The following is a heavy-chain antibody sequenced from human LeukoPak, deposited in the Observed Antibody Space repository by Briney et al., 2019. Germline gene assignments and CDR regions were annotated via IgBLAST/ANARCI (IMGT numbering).Heavy chain of an antibody. CDR2: TYYRSRWYN. Sequence: SQTLSLTCAISGDSVSTNSAAWNWIRQSPSRGLEWLARTYYRSRWYNDYAVSVKSRITINPDTSKNQFSLQLNSVTPEDTAVYYCARANSGSYYGAYYYYYMDVWGKGTTVTVSS. CDR3: ARANSGSYYGAYYYYYMDV. V-gene: IGHV6-1*01. D-gene: IGHD1-26*01. CDR1: GDSVSTNSAA. J-gene: IGHJ6*03.